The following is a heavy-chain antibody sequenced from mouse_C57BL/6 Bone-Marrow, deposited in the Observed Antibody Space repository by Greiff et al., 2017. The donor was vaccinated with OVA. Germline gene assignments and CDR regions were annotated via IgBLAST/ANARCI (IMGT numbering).Heavy chain of an antibody. D-gene: IGHD1-1*01. Sequence: EVQGVESGGDLVKPGGSLKLSCAASGFTFSSYGMSWVRQTPDKRLEWVATISSGGSYTYYPDSVKGRFTISRDNAKNTLYLQMSSLKSEDTAMYYCASSYGSSYYAMDYWGQGTSVTVSS. V-gene: IGHV5-6*01. J-gene: IGHJ4*01. CDR1: GFTFSSYG. CDR3: ASSYGSSYYAMDY. CDR2: ISSGGSYT.